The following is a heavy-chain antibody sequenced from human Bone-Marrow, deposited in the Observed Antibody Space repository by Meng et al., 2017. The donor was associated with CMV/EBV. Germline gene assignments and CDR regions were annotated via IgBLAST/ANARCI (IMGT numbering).Heavy chain of an antibody. CDR2: INPNSGGT. D-gene: IGHD1-26*01. J-gene: IGHJ5*02. Sequence: ASVKVSCKASGYTFTGYYMHWVRQAPGQGLEWMGWINPNSGGTNYAQKFQGRVTMTRDTSISTAYMELSRLRSDDTAVYYCAREGGSGSYGLNWFDPWGQGTLVTVS. CDR1: GYTFTGYY. V-gene: IGHV1-2*02. CDR3: AREGGSGSYGLNWFDP.